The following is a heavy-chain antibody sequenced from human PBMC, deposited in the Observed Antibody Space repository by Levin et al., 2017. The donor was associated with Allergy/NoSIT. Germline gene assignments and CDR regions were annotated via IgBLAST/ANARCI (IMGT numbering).Heavy chain of an antibody. V-gene: IGHV3-21*01. Sequence: GESLKISCAASGFTFSSYSMNWVRQAPGKGLEWVSSISSSSSYIYYADSVKGRFTISRDNAKNSLYLQINSLRAEDTAVYYCARVGPGSGSYHLDYWGQGTLVTVSS. CDR2: ISSSSSYI. CDR3: ARVGPGSGSYHLDY. D-gene: IGHD3-10*01. CDR1: GFTFSSYS. J-gene: IGHJ4*02.